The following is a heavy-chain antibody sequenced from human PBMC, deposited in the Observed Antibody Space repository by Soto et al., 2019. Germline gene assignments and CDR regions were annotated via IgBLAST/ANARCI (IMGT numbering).Heavy chain of an antibody. CDR2: LSGGGGRT. J-gene: IGHJ4*02. CDR3: AKDVRMDFDFWTDYPPSYDF. D-gene: IGHD3-3*01. CDR1: GFTFSSYA. V-gene: IGHV3-23*01. Sequence: EVQVLESGGGLVQPGGSLRLSCAASGFTFSSYAMDWVRQAPGKGLEWVSGLSGGGGRTYYADSVKGRFTISRDNAKNTLYLDMNSLRAEDTAIYYCAKDVRMDFDFWTDYPPSYDFWGQGTLVNVSS.